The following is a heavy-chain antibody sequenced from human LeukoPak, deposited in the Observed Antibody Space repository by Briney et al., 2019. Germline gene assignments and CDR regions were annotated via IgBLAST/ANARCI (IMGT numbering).Heavy chain of an antibody. Sequence: SGGSLRLSCAASGFTFSSYSMNWVRQAPGKGLEWVSSISSSSSYIYYADSVKGRFTISRDNAKNSLYLQMNSLRAEDTAVYYCARDLAYCSGGSCYSHYWYFDLWGRGTLVTVSS. CDR3: ARDLAYCSGGSCYSHYWYFDL. J-gene: IGHJ2*01. CDR2: ISSSSSYI. D-gene: IGHD2-15*01. CDR1: GFTFSSYS. V-gene: IGHV3-21*01.